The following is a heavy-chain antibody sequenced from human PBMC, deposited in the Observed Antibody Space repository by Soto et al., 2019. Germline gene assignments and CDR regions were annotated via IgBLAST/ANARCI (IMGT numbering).Heavy chain of an antibody. Sequence: SETLSLTCAVSGGSISSSNWWSWVRQPPGKGLEWIGEIYHSGSTNYNPSLKSRVTISVDKSKNQFSLKLSSVTAADTAVYYCARANWKYGGGYYFDDWGQGTLVTVSS. CDR1: GGSISSSNW. J-gene: IGHJ4*02. CDR2: IYHSGST. CDR3: ARANWKYGGGYYFDD. D-gene: IGHD1-7*01. V-gene: IGHV4-4*02.